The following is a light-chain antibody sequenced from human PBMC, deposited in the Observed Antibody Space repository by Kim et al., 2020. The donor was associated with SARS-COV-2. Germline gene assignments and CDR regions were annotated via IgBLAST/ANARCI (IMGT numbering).Light chain of an antibody. V-gene: IGLV2-14*03. Sequence: GHSGTIPCIGTSSDVGGYNYVSWYQHHPGEATKLMIYDVSKRPSAVSNRFSGSKSGNTASLTISGLQAEDEADYYCSSYTSSSTYVFGTGTKVTVL. J-gene: IGLJ1*01. CDR3: SSYTSSSTYV. CDR2: DVS. CDR1: SSDVGGYNY.